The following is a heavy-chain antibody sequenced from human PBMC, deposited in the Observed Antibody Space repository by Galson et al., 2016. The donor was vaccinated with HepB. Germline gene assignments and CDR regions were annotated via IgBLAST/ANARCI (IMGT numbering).Heavy chain of an antibody. CDR2: INQDGSEK. CDR1: GFIFRSYW. Sequence: SLRLSCAASGFIFRSYWMSWVRQAPGKGLEWVANINQDGSEKYYVDSVKGRFTISRVNAKNSLYLQMNSLRAEDTAVYYCARAYSRLGRWRLLYYFDYWGQGTLVTVSS. J-gene: IGHJ4*02. V-gene: IGHV3-7*01. D-gene: IGHD2/OR15-2a*01. CDR3: ARAYSRLGRWRLLYYFDY.